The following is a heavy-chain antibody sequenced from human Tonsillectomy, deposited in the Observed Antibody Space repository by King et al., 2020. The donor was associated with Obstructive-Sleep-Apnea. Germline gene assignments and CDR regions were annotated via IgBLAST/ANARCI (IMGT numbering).Heavy chain of an antibody. CDR2: IYYSGST. CDR1: GGSISSSSYY. J-gene: IGHJ4*02. V-gene: IGHV4-39*07. CDR3: ARDIMVRGVITHFDY. Sequence: QLQESGPGLVKPSETLSLTCTVSGGSISSSSYYWGWIRQPPGKGLEWIGSIYYSGSTYYNPSLKSRVTISVDTSKNQFSLKLSSVTAADTAVYYCARDIMVRGVITHFDYWGQGTLVTVSS. D-gene: IGHD3-10*01.